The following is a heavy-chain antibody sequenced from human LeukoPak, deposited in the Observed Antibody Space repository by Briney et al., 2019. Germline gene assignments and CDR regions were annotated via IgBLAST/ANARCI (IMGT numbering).Heavy chain of an antibody. CDR1: GYTFTSYG. CDR3: ALWGCSSSVSWFDP. V-gene: IGHV1-18*01. J-gene: IGHJ5*02. Sequence: PGASVKVSCKASGYTFTSYGISWVRQAPGQGLEWMGWISAYNGNTNYAQKLQGRVTMTTDTSTSTAYMELRSLRSDDTAVYYCALWGCSSSVSWFDPWGQGTLVTVSS. CDR2: ISAYNGNT. D-gene: IGHD6-6*01.